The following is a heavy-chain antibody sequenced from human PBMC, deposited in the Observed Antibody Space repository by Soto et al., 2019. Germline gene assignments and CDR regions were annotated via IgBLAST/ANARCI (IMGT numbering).Heavy chain of an antibody. V-gene: IGHV4-31*02. CDR2: IYYSGST. J-gene: IGHJ6*03. Sequence: PLCLSWTVFCGTISSGGYYWSWIRQHPGKGLEWIGYIYYSGSTYYNPSLKSRVTISVDTSKNQFSLKLSSVTAADTAVYYCARRTRYCSSTSCSATSYYYYYYMDVWGKGTTVTVSS. CDR1: CGTISSGGYY. CDR3: ARRTRYCSSTSCSATSYYYYYYMDV. D-gene: IGHD2-2*01.